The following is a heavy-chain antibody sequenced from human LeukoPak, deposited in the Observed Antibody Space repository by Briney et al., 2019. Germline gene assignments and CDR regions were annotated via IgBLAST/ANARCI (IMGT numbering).Heavy chain of an antibody. V-gene: IGHV4-34*01. D-gene: IGHD2-21*02. CDR1: GGSFSGYY. Sequence: SETLSLTCAVYGGSFSGYYWSWIRQPPGKGLEWIGEINHSGSTNYNPSLKSRVTISVDTSKNQFSLKLSSVTAADTAVYYCARGEHIVVVTAIGLGAFDIWGQGTMVTVSS. CDR2: INHSGST. J-gene: IGHJ3*02. CDR3: ARGEHIVVVTAIGLGAFDI.